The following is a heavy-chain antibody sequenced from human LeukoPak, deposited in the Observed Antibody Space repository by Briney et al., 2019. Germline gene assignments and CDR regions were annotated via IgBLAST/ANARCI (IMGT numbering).Heavy chain of an antibody. Sequence: GGSLRLSCAASGFTFSDFGMHWVRQAPGKGLEEVAVISHDGYNKYFADSVEGRFTISRDNSKSTLYLQMNSLRAEDTAPYYCATQDGFDNNGYYGYWGQGTLVTVSS. J-gene: IGHJ4*02. CDR2: ISHDGYNK. CDR1: GFTFSDFG. V-gene: IGHV3-30*03. CDR3: ATQDGFDNNGYYGY. D-gene: IGHD3-22*01.